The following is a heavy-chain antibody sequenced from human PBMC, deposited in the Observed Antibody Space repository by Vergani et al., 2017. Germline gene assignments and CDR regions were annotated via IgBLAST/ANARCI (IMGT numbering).Heavy chain of an antibody. J-gene: IGHJ4*02. CDR3: TSRSEAVAGLGEDY. Sequence: EVQLLESGGGLVQPGGSLRLSCAASGFTFSGSAMHWVRQASGKGLEWVGRIRSKANSYATAYAASVKGRFTISRDDSKNTAYLQMNSLKTEDTAVYYCTSRSEAVAGLGEDYWGQGTLVTVSS. CDR1: GFTFSGSA. V-gene: IGHV3-73*01. D-gene: IGHD6-19*01. CDR2: IRSKANSYAT.